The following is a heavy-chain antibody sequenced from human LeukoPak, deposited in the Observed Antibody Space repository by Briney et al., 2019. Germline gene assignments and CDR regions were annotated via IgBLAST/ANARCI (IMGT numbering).Heavy chain of an antibody. CDR2: IYYSGST. V-gene: IGHV4-59*03. Sequence: SETLSLTCTISGGSITTYYWSWIRQPPGKALEWIGYIYYSGSTDSTPSLKNRVAMSVDTSRNQFSLKLTSVTAADTAIYYCAAYGGNSEYFDKWGQGSPVTVSS. CDR3: AAYGGNSEYFDK. D-gene: IGHD4-23*01. J-gene: IGHJ4*01. CDR1: GGSITTYY.